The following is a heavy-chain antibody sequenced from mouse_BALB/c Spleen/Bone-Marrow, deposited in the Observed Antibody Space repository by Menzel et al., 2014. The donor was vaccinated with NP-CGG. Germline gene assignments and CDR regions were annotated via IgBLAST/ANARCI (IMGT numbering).Heavy chain of an antibody. V-gene: IGHV5-4*02. D-gene: IGHD2-1*01. Sequence: EVKVVESGGGLVKPGGSLKLSCAASGFTFSDYYMYWVRQTPEKRLEWVATISAGGSYTYYPDSVKGGFTISRDNAKNNLYLQMSSLKSEDTAMYYCARGGNYGAMDYWGQGTSVTVSS. CDR3: ARGGNYGAMDY. CDR1: GFTFSDYY. CDR2: ISAGGSYT. J-gene: IGHJ4*01.